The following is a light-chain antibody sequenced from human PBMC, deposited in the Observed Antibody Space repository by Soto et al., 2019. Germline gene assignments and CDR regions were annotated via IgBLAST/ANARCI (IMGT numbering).Light chain of an antibody. Sequence: EIVLTQSPGTLSLSPGEIATLSCRASQTVAKNYLAWYQQQPGQAPRLLIYDASTRATGIPDRSPGSGSATDFTPTNNRLEPEDGAEDDCQQDASAPLTSGGGTKVESK. CDR3: QQDASAPLT. CDR2: DAS. J-gene: IGKJ4*01. V-gene: IGKV3-20*01. CDR1: QTVAKNY.